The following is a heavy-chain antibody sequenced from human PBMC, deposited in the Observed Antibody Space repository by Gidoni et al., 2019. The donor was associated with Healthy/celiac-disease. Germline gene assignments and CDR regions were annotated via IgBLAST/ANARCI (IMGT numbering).Heavy chain of an antibody. D-gene: IGHD1-26*01. V-gene: IGHV3-21*01. Sequence: EVKLVESGGGLVKPGGSLSLSCAASGFTFSSYILHWVRQAPGKGLEWVSSISSSSSYIYYADSVKGRFTISRDNAKNSLYLQMNSLRAEDTAVYYCARGYSGSSMDAFDIWGQGTMVTVSS. J-gene: IGHJ3*02. CDR3: ARGYSGSSMDAFDI. CDR2: ISSSSSYI. CDR1: GFTFSSYI.